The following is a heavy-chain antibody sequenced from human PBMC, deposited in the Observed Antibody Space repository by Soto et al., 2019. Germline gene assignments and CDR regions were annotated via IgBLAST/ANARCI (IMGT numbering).Heavy chain of an antibody. V-gene: IGHV4-59*01. CDR3: ARAYYGSEKNNWFDP. CDR1: GGSISSYY. CDR2: IYYSGST. J-gene: IGHJ5*02. Sequence: SETLSLTCTVSGGSISSYYWSWIRQPPGKGLEWIGYIYYSGSTNYNPSLKSRVTISVDTSKNQFSLKLSSVTAADAAVYYCARAYYGSEKNNWFDPWGQGTLVTVSS. D-gene: IGHD3-10*01.